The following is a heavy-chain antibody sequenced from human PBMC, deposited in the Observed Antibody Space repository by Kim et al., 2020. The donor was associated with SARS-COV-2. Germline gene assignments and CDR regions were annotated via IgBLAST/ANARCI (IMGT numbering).Heavy chain of an antibody. CDR2: IYHSGST. D-gene: IGHD1-26*01. CDR3: GRGGGSHSQNWSDP. J-gene: IGHJ5*02. Sequence: SETLSLTCTVSGYSISSGYYWGWIRQPPGKGLEWIGSIYHSGSTYYNPSLKRRVTISVDTSKNQFFLKLSSLTASDTAVYYCGRGGGSHSQNWSDPWGQG. CDR1: GYSISSGYY. V-gene: IGHV4-38-2*02.